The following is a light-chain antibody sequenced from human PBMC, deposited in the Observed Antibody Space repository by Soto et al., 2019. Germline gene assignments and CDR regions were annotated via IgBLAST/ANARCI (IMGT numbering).Light chain of an antibody. V-gene: IGLV2-8*01. CDR1: SSDIGGYNF. CDR3: SSYAGTDIVL. J-gene: IGLJ2*01. CDR2: EVS. Sequence: QSVLTQPPSASGSPGQSVTISCSGSSSDIGGYNFVSWYQQHPGKAPKLLIYEVSRRPSGVPDRFSGSKSGNTASLAVSGLQGEDEADYYCSSYAGTDIVLFGGGTKLTVL.